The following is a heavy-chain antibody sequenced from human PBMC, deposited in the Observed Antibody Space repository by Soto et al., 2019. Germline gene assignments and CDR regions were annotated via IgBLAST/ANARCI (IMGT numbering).Heavy chain of an antibody. V-gene: IGHV1-18*01. D-gene: IGHD3-10*01. CDR1: GYTFTSYG. Sequence: QVQLVQSGAEVKKPGASVKVSCNASGYTFTSYGISWVRQAPGQGLEWMGWISAYNGNTNYAQKLQGRVTMTTDTSTSTAYMELRSLRSDDTAVYYCARDQVVITKVRGVIIRPGMDVWGQGTTVTVSS. J-gene: IGHJ6*02. CDR2: ISAYNGNT. CDR3: ARDQVVITKVRGVIIRPGMDV.